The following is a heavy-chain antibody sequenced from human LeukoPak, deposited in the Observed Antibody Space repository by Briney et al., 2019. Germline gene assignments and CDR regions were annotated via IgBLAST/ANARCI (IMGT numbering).Heavy chain of an antibody. Sequence: GASVKVSCKASGYTFTSYAMHWVRQAPGQGLEWMGWINAGNGNTKYSQKFQGRVTITRDTSASTSYMELSSLRSEDTAVYYCARIRIVGATGGDYWGQGTLVTVSS. V-gene: IGHV1-3*01. CDR1: GYTFTSYA. CDR2: INAGNGNT. D-gene: IGHD1-26*01. J-gene: IGHJ4*02. CDR3: ARIRIVGATGGDY.